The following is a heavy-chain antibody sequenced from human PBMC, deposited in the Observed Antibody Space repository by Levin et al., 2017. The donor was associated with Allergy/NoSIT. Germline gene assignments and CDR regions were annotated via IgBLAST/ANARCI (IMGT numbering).Heavy chain of an antibody. V-gene: IGHV3-53*01. CDR1: GFSVSNSS. CDR2: LYVGGTP. J-gene: IGHJ4*02. CDR3: ARAASVTVATRYFDF. Sequence: GESLKISCAASGFSVSNSSMNWVRQAPGKGLEWVSVLYVGGTPYYADSVKGRFTISRDNSKNTLSLQMNSLRAEDTAVYYCARAASVTVATRYFDFWGQGTLVTVSS. D-gene: IGHD2-21*02.